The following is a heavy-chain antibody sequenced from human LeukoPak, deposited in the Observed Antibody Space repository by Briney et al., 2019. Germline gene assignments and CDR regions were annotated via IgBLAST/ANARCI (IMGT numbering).Heavy chain of an antibody. CDR2: MNPNSGNT. CDR3: AKAGAGFGELFSYDY. J-gene: IGHJ4*02. D-gene: IGHD3-10*01. CDR1: GYTFTSYD. Sequence: ASVKVSCKASGYTFTSYDINWVRQATGQGLEWMGWMNPNSGNTGYAQKFQGRVTITRNTSISTAYMELSSLRSEDTAVYYCAKAGAGFGELFSYDYWGQGTLVTVSS. V-gene: IGHV1-8*03.